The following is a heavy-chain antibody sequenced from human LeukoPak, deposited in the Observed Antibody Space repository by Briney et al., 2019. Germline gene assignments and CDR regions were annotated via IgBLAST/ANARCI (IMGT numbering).Heavy chain of an antibody. J-gene: IGHJ4*02. Sequence: GGSLRLSCAASGFTFSSYAMSWVRQAPGKGLEWVSAISGSSGSTYYADSVKGRFTISRDNSKNTLYLQMNSLRAEDTAVYYCAKTYSGSYDFDYWGQGTLVTVSS. CDR1: GFTFSSYA. D-gene: IGHD1-26*01. CDR2: ISGSSGST. CDR3: AKTYSGSYDFDY. V-gene: IGHV3-23*01.